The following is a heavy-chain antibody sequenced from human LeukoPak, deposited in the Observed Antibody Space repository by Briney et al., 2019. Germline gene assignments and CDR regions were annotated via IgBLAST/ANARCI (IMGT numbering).Heavy chain of an antibody. V-gene: IGHV4-39*01. D-gene: IGHD3-10*01. CDR2: IYYSGST. CDR3: ASDRLLWFGELLNAFDI. Sequence: SETLSLTCTVSGGSISSSSYYWGWIRQPPGKELEWIGTIYYSGSTDYNPSLKSRVTISVDTSRNQFSLKLTSVTAADTAMYYCASDRLLWFGELLNAFDIWGQGTMVTVSS. J-gene: IGHJ3*02. CDR1: GGSISSSSYY.